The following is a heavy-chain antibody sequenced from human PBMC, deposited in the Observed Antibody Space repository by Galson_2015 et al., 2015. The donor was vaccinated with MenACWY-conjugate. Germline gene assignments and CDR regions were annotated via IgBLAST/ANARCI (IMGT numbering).Heavy chain of an antibody. J-gene: IGHJ2*01. Sequence: QSGAEVKKPGESLTISCKLSGYSITSHWIGWARQMPGKGLGWMGIIYPGDSDTRYSPSFQGRVTFSVDKSISTAYLQLSSLKASDTAMYYCARSGSGTWYFDLWGRGTLVTVSS. D-gene: IGHD1-26*01. CDR2: IYPGDSDT. V-gene: IGHV5-51*01. CDR3: ARSGSGTWYFDL. CDR1: GYSITSHW.